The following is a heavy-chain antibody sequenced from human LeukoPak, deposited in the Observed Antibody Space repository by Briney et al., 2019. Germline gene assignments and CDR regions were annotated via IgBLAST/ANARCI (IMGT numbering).Heavy chain of an antibody. J-gene: IGHJ4*02. CDR2: IHYDGKI. CDR3: ASGDGYLQPY. D-gene: IGHD2-21*01. Sequence: GGSLRLSCAASGFSVSGKFMSWVRQAPGKGLEWVSIIHYDGKIRYAGSVGGRFTIYRDDSEDTLFLQMNSLRVDDTAVYFCASGDGYLQPYWGQGTLVTVSS. CDR1: GFSVSGKF. V-gene: IGHV3-53*01.